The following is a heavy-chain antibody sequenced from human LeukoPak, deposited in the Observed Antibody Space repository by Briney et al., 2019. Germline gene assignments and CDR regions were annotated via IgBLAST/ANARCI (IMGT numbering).Heavy chain of an antibody. J-gene: IGHJ4*02. CDR1: GYTFNSYA. CDR2: ISAYTGNT. V-gene: IGHV1-18*01. Sequence: ASVKVSCKASGYTFNSYAFSWMRQAPGQELEWMGWISAYTGNTNYAQKFQGRVTMTTDTSTSTVYMELRSLRSDDAAVYYCARDSDRGVFDYWGQGTLVTVSS. CDR3: ARDSDRGVFDY. D-gene: IGHD3-22*01.